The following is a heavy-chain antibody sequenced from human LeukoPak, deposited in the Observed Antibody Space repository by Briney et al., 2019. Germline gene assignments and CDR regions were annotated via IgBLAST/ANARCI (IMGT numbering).Heavy chain of an antibody. V-gene: IGHV4-59*11. CDR3: ARGQAAAGTEFDY. D-gene: IGHD6-13*01. CDR1: GGSISSHY. J-gene: IGHJ4*02. CDR2: IYYSGST. Sequence: SETLSLTCTVSGGSISSHYWSWIRQPPGKGLEWIGYIYYSGSTNYNPSLKSRVTISVDTSKNQFSLKLSSVTAADTAVYYCARGQAAAGTEFDYWGQGTLVTVSS.